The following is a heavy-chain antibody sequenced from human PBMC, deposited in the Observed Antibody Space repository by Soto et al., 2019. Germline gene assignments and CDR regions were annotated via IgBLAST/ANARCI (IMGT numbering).Heavy chain of an antibody. D-gene: IGHD2-15*01. CDR2: IYSGGST. V-gene: IGHV3-66*01. CDR1: GFTVSSNY. Sequence: GGSLRLSCAASGFTVSSNYMSWVRQAPGKGLEWVSVIYSGGSTYYADSVKGRFTISRDNSKNTLYLQMNSLRAEDTAVYYCARDACSGGSCYLYYYYMDVWGKGTTVTVSS. J-gene: IGHJ6*03. CDR3: ARDACSGGSCYLYYYYMDV.